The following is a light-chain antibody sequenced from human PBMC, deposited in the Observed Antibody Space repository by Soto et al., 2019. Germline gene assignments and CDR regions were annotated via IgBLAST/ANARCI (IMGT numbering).Light chain of an antibody. CDR2: AAS. Sequence: DIQLTQSPSFLSASVGDRVTITCRGSQGISSNLAWYQQKPGKAPNLLIYAASTLQSGVPSRFSGSGSGTEFTLTISSLQPEDFATYYCQQLNSYPRTFGQGTKVEIK. V-gene: IGKV1-9*01. CDR3: QQLNSYPRT. CDR1: QGISSN. J-gene: IGKJ1*01.